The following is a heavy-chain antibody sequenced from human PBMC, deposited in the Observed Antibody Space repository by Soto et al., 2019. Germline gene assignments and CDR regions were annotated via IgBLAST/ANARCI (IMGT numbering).Heavy chain of an antibody. D-gene: IGHD3-22*01. CDR1: GFTFSNAW. J-gene: IGHJ4*02. V-gene: IGHV3-15*01. Sequence: EVQLVESGGGLVKPGGSLRLSCAASGFTFSNAWMSWVRQAPGKGLEWVGRIKSKTDGGTTDYAAPVKGRFTISRDASKNTLYLQMNSLKNEDTAVYYCTTGLNYYDRSGYRHYWGQGTLVTVSS. CDR2: IKSKTDGGTT. CDR3: TTGLNYYDRSGYRHY.